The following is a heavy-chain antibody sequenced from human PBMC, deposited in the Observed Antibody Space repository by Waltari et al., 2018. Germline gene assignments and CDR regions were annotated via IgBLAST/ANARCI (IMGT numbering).Heavy chain of an antibody. CDR2: IYNSGGA. CDR3: ARDVVPAAIDRPPRGWFDP. V-gene: IGHV4-4*07. J-gene: IGHJ5*02. CDR1: GGSISSFH. Sequence: QVQLRESGPGLVKSSETLSLTCSVSGGSISSFHWTWIRQPAGKGLEWIGRIYNSGGANYNPSLKSRVTMSVDTSKNQFSLKLSSVTAADTAVYYCARDVVPAAIDRPPRGWFDPWGQGTLVTVSS. D-gene: IGHD2-2*01.